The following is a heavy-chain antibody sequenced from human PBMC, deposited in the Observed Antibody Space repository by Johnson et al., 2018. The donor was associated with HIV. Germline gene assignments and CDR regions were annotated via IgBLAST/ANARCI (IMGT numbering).Heavy chain of an antibody. CDR1: GFTFSDYY. CDR2: ISSSGSTI. D-gene: IGHD3-10*01. J-gene: IGHJ3*02. CDR3: ARDFVAFGECTAFDI. Sequence: QVQLVESGGGLVKPGGSLRLSCAASGFTFSDYYMSWIRQAPGKGLEWLSYISSSGSTIYYADSVKGRFTISRDNAKNSLYLQMNRLRAEDTALYYCARDFVAFGECTAFDIWGQGTRVTVSS. V-gene: IGHV3-11*01.